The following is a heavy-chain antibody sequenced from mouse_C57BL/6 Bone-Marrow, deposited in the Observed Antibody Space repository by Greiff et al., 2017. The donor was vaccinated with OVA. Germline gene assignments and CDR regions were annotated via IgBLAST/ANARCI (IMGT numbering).Heavy chain of an antibody. D-gene: IGHD2-4*01. CDR1: GFPITSGYY. J-gene: IGHJ3*01. V-gene: IGHV12-3*01. CDR2: ITHSGET. Sequence: VKVVESGPGLVKPSQSLFLTCSITGFPITSGYYWIWIRQSPGKPLEWMGYITHSGETFYNPSLQSPISITRETSKNQFFLQLNSVTTEDTAMYYCAGDRPSYYDYDWFAYWGQGTLVTVSA. CDR3: AGDRPSYYDYDWFAY.